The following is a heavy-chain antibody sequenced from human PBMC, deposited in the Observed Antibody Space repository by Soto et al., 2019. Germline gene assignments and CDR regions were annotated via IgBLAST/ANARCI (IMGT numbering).Heavy chain of an antibody. D-gene: IGHD3-22*01. Sequence: SEALSLTCTVSGVSISRHYWSWIRQPPGKGLEWIGYIYTSGSTNYNPSIKSRVTISVDTSKNQFSLNMSSVTAADTAVYYCASGSGYDSTGNFDYWGQGTLVTVSS. CDR1: GVSISRHY. CDR3: ASGSGYDSTGNFDY. J-gene: IGHJ4*02. V-gene: IGHV4-4*09. CDR2: IYTSGST.